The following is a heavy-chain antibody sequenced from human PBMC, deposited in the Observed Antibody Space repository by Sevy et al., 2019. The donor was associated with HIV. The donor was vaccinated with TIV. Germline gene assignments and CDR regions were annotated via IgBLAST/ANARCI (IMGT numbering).Heavy chain of an antibody. CDR2: TWYDGTNT. Sequence: GGSLRLSCAASGFTFSSYGIHWVRQAPGKGLEWVAFTWYDGTNTYYADSVKGRFTISRDNSKNMVYLQMSSLRADDTAVYYCAKEGPDTAMVPRYFYYYMDVWGKGTTVTVSS. CDR3: AKEGPDTAMVPRYFYYYMDV. V-gene: IGHV3-30*02. CDR1: GFTFSSYG. J-gene: IGHJ6*03. D-gene: IGHD5-18*01.